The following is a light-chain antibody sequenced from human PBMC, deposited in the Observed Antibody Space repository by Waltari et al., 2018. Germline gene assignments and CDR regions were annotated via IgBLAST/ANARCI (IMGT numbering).Light chain of an antibody. CDR2: KAS. Sequence: DIQMTQPPSTLSASVGDRVHIPCRASQSVSIWLAWYQQKPGKAPNLLIYKASTLESGVPSRFSGSGSGTEFTLTISSLQPDDFATYYCQQYNSYSRTFGQGTKVEI. CDR3: QQYNSYSRT. V-gene: IGKV1-5*03. CDR1: QSVSIW. J-gene: IGKJ1*01.